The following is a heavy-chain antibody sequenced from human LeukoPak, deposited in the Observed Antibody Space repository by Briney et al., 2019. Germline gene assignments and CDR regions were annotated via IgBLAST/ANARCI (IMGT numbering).Heavy chain of an antibody. CDR2: ISYDGSNK. CDR3: ARSLVVGATYPYH. V-gene: IGHV3-30*04. CDR1: GFTFSSYA. D-gene: IGHD1-26*01. Sequence: GRSLRLSCAASGFTFSSYAMHWVRQAPGKGLEWVAVISYDGSNKYYADSVKGRFTISRDNSKNTLYLQLNSLRAEDTAVYYCARSLVVGATYPYHWGQGTLVTVSS. J-gene: IGHJ5*02.